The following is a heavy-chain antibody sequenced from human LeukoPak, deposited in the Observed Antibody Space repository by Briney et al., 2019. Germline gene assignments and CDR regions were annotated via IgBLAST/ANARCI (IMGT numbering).Heavy chain of an antibody. D-gene: IGHD3-3*01. J-gene: IGHJ4*02. V-gene: IGHV3-7*01. Sequence: GGSLRLSCAASGFTFSRYWMSWVRQAPGKGLEWVANIKEDGRDKYYVDSVKGRYTISRDNSKNTLYLQMNSMRAEDTAVYYCAKSTYDFWSGQDYWGQGTLVTVSS. CDR2: IKEDGRDK. CDR1: GFTFSRYW. CDR3: AKSTYDFWSGQDY.